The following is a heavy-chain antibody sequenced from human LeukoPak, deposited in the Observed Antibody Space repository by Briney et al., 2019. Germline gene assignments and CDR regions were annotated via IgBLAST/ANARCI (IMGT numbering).Heavy chain of an antibody. V-gene: IGHV3-48*01. CDR2: ISSSSSTI. CDR3: AKDRGDLPPYFDY. J-gene: IGHJ4*02. D-gene: IGHD2-21*02. Sequence: PGGSLRLSCAASGFTFSSYSMNWVRQAPGKGLEWVSYISSSSSTIYYADSVKGRFTISRDKSKNTLYLQMNSLRAEDTVVYYCAKDRGDLPPYFDYWGQGTLVTVSS. CDR1: GFTFSSYS.